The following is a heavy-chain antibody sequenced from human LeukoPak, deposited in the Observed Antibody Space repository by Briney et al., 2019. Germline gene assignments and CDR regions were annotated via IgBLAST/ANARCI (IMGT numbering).Heavy chain of an antibody. CDR3: AKELESRDIVATKPYPGDY. CDR2: IRYDGGNK. V-gene: IGHV3-30*02. Sequence: PGGSLRLSCAASGFTFSSYGMHWVRQAPGKGLEWVAFIRYDGGNKYYADSVKGRFTISRDNSKNTLYLQMNSLRAEDTAVYYCAKELESRDIVATKPYPGDYWGQGTLVTVSS. D-gene: IGHD5-12*01. CDR1: GFTFSSYG. J-gene: IGHJ4*02.